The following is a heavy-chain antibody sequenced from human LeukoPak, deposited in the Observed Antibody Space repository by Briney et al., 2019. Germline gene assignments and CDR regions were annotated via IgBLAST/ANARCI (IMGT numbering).Heavy chain of an antibody. CDR2: ISSSSSTI. V-gene: IGHV3-48*01. CDR1: GFTFSIYS. D-gene: IGHD6-13*01. J-gene: IGHJ4*02. Sequence: PGGSLRLSCAASGFTFSIYSMNWVRQAPGKGLEWVSYISSSSSTIYYADSVKGRFTISRDNAKNSLYLQMNSLRAEDTAVYYCARDVAAADYWGQGTLVTVSS. CDR3: ARDVAAADY.